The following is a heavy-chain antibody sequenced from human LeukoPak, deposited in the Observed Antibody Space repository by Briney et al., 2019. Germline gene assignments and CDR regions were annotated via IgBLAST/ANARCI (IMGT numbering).Heavy chain of an antibody. CDR1: GYTFTSYD. Sequence: GASVKVSCKASGYTFTSYDINWVRQVTGQGLEWMGWINPKSGNTGYAQKFQGRVTITRNTSISTDYMEVSSLRYEDTAVYYCARRAVDNSYYYYMDVWGKGTTVTVSS. J-gene: IGHJ6*03. CDR2: INPKSGNT. V-gene: IGHV1-8*03. D-gene: IGHD6-19*01. CDR3: ARRAVDNSYYYYMDV.